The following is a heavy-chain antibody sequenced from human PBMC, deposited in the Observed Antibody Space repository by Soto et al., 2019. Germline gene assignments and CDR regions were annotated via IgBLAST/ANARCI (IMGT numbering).Heavy chain of an antibody. V-gene: IGHV3-23*01. CDR3: VRWSYLDY. CDR2: ISGSDGKT. D-gene: IGHD3-3*01. CDR1: GFSFISYA. Sequence: GGSLRLSCAASGFSFISYAMSWVRQAPGKGLEWVSTISGSDGKTLYADSVKGRFSISRDTSKNMLYLQMNNLRGDDTAVYYCVRWSYLDYWGQGTRVTVSS. J-gene: IGHJ4*02.